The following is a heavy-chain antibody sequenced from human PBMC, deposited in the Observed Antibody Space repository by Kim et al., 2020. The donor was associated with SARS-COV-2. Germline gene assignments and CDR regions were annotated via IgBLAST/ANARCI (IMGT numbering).Heavy chain of an antibody. CDR3: GRALVGQVDY. V-gene: IGHV1-3*01. CDR2: INAGNDNT. D-gene: IGHD3-3*02. J-gene: IGHJ4*02. Sequence: ASVKVSCKASGNTFTTYVMDWVRQAPGQRLEWMGWINAGNDNTKYSQKFQGRVTITRDTSARTVYMELSSLRSEDTAVYYCGRALVGQVDYWGQGTLVTVSS. CDR1: GNTFTTYV.